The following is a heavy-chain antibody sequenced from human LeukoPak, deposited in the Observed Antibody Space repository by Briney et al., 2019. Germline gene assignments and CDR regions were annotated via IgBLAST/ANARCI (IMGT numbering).Heavy chain of an antibody. J-gene: IGHJ4*02. CDR3: ARLSTSIERFGFDY. D-gene: IGHD5/OR15-5a*01. CDR1: GFTFSSYG. Sequence: GGSLRLSCAASGFTFSSYGMSWVRQAPGKGLEWVSYISSSGSTIYYADSVKGRFTISRDNAKNSLYLQMNSLRAEDTAVYYCARLSTSIERFGFDYWGQGTLVTVSS. CDR2: ISSSGSTI. V-gene: IGHV3-48*04.